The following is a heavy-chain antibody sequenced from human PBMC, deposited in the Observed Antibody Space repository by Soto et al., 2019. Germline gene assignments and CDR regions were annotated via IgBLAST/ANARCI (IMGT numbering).Heavy chain of an antibody. Sequence: GASVKVSCKASGGTFSSYAISWVRQAPGQGLEWMGGIIPIFGTTNYAQKFQGRVTITADESTSTAYMELSSLRSEDTAVYYCARLPYYYDSSGFLNWFDPWGQGTLVTVSS. CDR3: ARLPYYYDSSGFLNWFDP. CDR1: GGTFSSYA. V-gene: IGHV1-69*13. CDR2: IIPIFGTT. D-gene: IGHD3-22*01. J-gene: IGHJ5*02.